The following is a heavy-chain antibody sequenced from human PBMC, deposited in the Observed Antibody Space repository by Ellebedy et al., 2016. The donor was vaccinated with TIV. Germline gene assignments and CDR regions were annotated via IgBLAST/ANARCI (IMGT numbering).Heavy chain of an antibody. V-gene: IGHV3-74*01. J-gene: IGHJ4*02. CDR3: ARDAGRDGYNLRLGVVDY. D-gene: IGHD5-24*01. CDR2: INSDGSST. Sequence: ETLSLTCAASGFTFSSYWMHWVRQAPGKGLVWVSRINSDGSSTSYADSVKGRFTISRDNAKNTLYLQMNSLRAEDTAVYYCARDAGRDGYNLRLGVVDYWGQGTLVTVSS. CDR1: GFTFSSYW.